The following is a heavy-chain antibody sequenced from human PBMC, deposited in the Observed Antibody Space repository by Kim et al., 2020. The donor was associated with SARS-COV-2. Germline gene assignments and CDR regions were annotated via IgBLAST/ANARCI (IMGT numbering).Heavy chain of an antibody. CDR2: IDPYNGNT. CDR1: GYMFTSNG. Sequence: ASVKVSCKASGYMFTSNGISWVRQAPGQGLEWMGWIDPYNGNTNYSQNLQDRVTMTTDTSTSTAHMELRILRSDDTALYYCARDRANGLDTWGQGTMVTV. J-gene: IGHJ3*02. V-gene: IGHV1-18*01. CDR3: ARDRANGLDT. D-gene: IGHD2-8*01.